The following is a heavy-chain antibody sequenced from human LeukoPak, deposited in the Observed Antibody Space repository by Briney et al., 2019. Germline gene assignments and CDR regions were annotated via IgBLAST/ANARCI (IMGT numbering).Heavy chain of an antibody. D-gene: IGHD2-8*02. CDR1: GFTFGDYV. J-gene: IGHJ6*03. Sequence: GGSLRLSCTASGFTFGDYVMSWVRQAPGKGLEWVGFIRSKAYGATTEYAASVKGRFTIPRDDSISVAYLQMNSLKTEDTGVYYCSRGITGRPRGYYYYYYMDVWGKGTTVTVSS. V-gene: IGHV3-49*04. CDR3: SRGITGRPRGYYYYYYMDV. CDR2: IRSKAYGATT.